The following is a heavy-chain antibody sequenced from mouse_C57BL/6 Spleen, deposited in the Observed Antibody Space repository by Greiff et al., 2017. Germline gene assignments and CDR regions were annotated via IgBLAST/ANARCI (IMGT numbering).Heavy chain of an antibody. J-gene: IGHJ1*03. V-gene: IGHV1-80*01. CDR1: GYAFSSYW. Sequence: LVASGAELVKPGASVKISCKASGYAFSSYWMNWVKQRPGKGLEWIGQIYPGDGDTNYNGKFKGKATLTADKSSSTAYMQLSSLTSEDSAVYFCARYGKDWYFDVWGTGTTVTVSS. CDR2: IYPGDGDT. CDR3: ARYGKDWYFDV. D-gene: IGHD2-1*01.